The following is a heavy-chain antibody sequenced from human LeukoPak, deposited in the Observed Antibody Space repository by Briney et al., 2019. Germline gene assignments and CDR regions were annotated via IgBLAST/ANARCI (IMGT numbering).Heavy chain of an antibody. CDR2: INPNSGAT. Sequence: GASVKVSCKTSGYTLSDYYMHWVRQAPGQGLEWMGWINPNSGATTYAENFQGRVTMTRDTSTSTVYMELSSLRSEDTAVYYCARGRLLLDYWGQGTLVTVSS. J-gene: IGHJ4*02. V-gene: IGHV1-2*02. CDR3: ARGRLLLDY. D-gene: IGHD2-15*01. CDR1: GYTLSDYY.